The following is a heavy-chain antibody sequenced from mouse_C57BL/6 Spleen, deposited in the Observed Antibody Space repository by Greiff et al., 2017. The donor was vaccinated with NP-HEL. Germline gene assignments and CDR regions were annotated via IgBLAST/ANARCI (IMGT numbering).Heavy chain of an antibody. CDR3: ARGGYGYYYAMDY. CDR1: GYTFTSYW. D-gene: IGHD2-2*01. J-gene: IGHJ4*01. V-gene: IGHV1-7*01. Sequence: VQLQQSGAELAKPGASVKLSCKASGYTFTSYWMHWVKQRPGQGLEWIGYINPSSGYTKYNQKFKDKATLTADKSSSTADMQLRSLTYEDSAVYYFARGGYGYYYAMDYWGQGTSVTVSS. CDR2: INPSSGYT.